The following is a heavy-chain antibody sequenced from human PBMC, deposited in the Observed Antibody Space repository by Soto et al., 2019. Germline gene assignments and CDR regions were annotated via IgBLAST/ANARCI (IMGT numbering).Heavy chain of an antibody. J-gene: IGHJ3*02. CDR2: IVVGSGNT. D-gene: IGHD2-2*01. CDR1: GFTFTSSA. V-gene: IGHV1-58*01. CDR3: AREGVPAAIPATVTTLANDAFDI. Sequence: SVKVSCKASGFTFTSSAVQWVRQARGQRLEWIGWIVVGSGNTNYAQKFQERVTITRDMSTSTAYMELSSLRSEDTAVYYCAREGVPAAIPATVTTLANDAFDIWGQGTMVTVSS.